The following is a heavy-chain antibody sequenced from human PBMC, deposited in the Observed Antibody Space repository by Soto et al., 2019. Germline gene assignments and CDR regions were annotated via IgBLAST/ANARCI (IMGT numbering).Heavy chain of an antibody. CDR1: GFIFSNYA. V-gene: IGHV3-23*01. CDR3: VKDFRFGFDWPDD. J-gene: IGHJ4*02. D-gene: IGHD5-12*01. CDR2: IRGSGGPT. Sequence: DVQLLESGGDLVQPGGSLRLSCAASGFIFSNYAMSWVRQAPGKGLEWVTLIRGSGGPTNYADSVKGRVTVSRDNSKNILLLHVNSLGAVDTAVYYCVKDFRFGFDWPDDWGQGTLVTVSS.